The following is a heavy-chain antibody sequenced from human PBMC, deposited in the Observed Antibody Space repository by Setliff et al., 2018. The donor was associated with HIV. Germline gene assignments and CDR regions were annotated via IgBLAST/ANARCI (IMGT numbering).Heavy chain of an antibody. V-gene: IGHV3-21*01. CDR3: ARGRIAAAGTGGYYYYGMDV. Sequence: GGSLRLSCAASGSTFSSYSMNWVRQAPGKGLEWVSSISSSSSYIYYADSVKGRFTISRDNAKNSLYLQMNSLRAEDTAVYYCARGRIAAAGTGGYYYYGMDVWGQGTTVTVSS. CDR2: ISSSSSYI. J-gene: IGHJ6*02. D-gene: IGHD6-13*01. CDR1: GSTFSSYS.